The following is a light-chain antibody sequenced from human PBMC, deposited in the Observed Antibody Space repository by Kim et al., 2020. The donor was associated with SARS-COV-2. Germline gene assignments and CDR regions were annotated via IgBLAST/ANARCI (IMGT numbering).Light chain of an antibody. J-gene: IGLJ2*01. CDR2: DST. V-gene: IGLV7-46*01. CDR1: PGAVTSGHY. Sequence: PGGTFTLPGASNPGAVTSGHYPSWFQRKPGQAPRTLIYDSTHKHSWTPARFSGSLLGGNAALTLSGAQPEDEADYYCLLSYSGLVFFGGGTQLTVL. CDR3: LLSYSGLVF.